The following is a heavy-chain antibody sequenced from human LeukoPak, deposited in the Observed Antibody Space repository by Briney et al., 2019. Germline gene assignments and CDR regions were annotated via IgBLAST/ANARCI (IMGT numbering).Heavy chain of an antibody. Sequence: PSETLSLTCTVSGGSISSSSYYWDWIRQPPGKGLEWIGSIYYSGSTDYNPSLKSRVTISVDTSKNQFSLKLRSVTAADTAVYYCARRARTTVTVDYWGQGTLVTVSS. V-gene: IGHV4-39*01. CDR1: GGSISSSSYY. CDR2: IYYSGST. J-gene: IGHJ4*02. D-gene: IGHD4-17*01. CDR3: ARRARTTVTVDY.